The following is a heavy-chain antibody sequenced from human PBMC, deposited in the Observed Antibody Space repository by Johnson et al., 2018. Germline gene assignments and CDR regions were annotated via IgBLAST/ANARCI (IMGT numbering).Heavy chain of an antibody. CDR2: LSRSGSAI. CDR3: AGESTVNVEDSFDI. CDR1: GFTFSDYY. D-gene: IGHD4-17*01. Sequence: VQLVESGGGLVKPGGSLRLSCAASGFTFSDYYMSWIRQGPSKGLEWVSYLSRSGSAIYYADSGKGRFTITRDHAKNSLFLQMKSLRAEDTAVYYCAGESTVNVEDSFDIWCRGTMVTVSS. J-gene: IGHJ3*02. V-gene: IGHV3-11*04.